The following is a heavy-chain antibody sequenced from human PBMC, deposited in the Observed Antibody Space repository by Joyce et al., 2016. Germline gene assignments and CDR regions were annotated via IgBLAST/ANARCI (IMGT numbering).Heavy chain of an antibody. Sequence: EVQLVESGGRLVQPGGSLRLSCAASGFMFSSYWMIWVRQVPGKGLEWGANINQDGSEKNYVDSVKGRFTISRDNAKKSLYLQMNSLRAEDTAVYYCAREARMQLTYYYFGLDVWGQGTTVVVSS. J-gene: IGHJ6*02. CDR2: INQDGSEK. V-gene: IGHV3-7*01. CDR3: AREARMQLTYYYFGLDV. D-gene: IGHD5-18*01. CDR1: GFMFSSYW.